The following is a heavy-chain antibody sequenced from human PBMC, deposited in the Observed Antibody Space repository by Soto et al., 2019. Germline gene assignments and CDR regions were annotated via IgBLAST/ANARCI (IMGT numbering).Heavy chain of an antibody. Sequence: QVQLVESGGGVVQPGRSLRLSCAASGFTFSSYGMHWVRQAPGKGLEWVAVIWYDGSNKYYADSVKGRFTISRDNSKNPLYLQMHSLRAEDTAVYYCARDESIAWYFDLWGRGTLVTVSS. V-gene: IGHV3-33*01. D-gene: IGHD6-6*01. CDR1: GFTFSSYG. J-gene: IGHJ2*01. CDR3: ARDESIAWYFDL. CDR2: IWYDGSNK.